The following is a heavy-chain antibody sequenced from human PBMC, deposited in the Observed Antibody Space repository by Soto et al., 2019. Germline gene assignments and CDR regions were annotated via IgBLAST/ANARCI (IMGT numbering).Heavy chain of an antibody. CDR1: GFTCSSYW. CDR2: INSDGSST. CDR3: ARGHDFWSGYKRSNSMDV. D-gene: IGHD3-3*01. J-gene: IGHJ6*03. V-gene: IGHV3-74*01. Sequence: TGGSLRVSCAASGFTCSSYWMHWVRQAPGKGLVWVSRINSDGSSTSYADSVKGRFTISRDNAKNTLYLQMNSLRAEDTAVYYCARGHDFWSGYKRSNSMDVWGKGTTVTVSS.